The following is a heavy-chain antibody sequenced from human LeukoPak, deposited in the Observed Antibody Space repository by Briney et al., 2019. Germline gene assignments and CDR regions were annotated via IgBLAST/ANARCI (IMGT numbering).Heavy chain of an antibody. CDR3: ARDQGSCYDY. D-gene: IGHD2-15*01. CDR1: GYTFTGYY. V-gene: IGHV1-2*02. CDR2: IKPNTGDT. Sequence: ASVKVSCKTSGYTFTGYYIHWVRQAPGQGLEWMGWIKPNTGDTNYAQKFQGRVTMTRDTSISTAYMELSSLRSDDTAVYYCARDQGSCYDYWGQGTLVTVSS. J-gene: IGHJ4*02.